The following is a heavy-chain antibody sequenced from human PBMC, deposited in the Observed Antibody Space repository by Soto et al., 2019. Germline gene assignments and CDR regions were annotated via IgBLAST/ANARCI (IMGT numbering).Heavy chain of an antibody. CDR1: GGSISSGGYY. J-gene: IGHJ5*02. CDR2: IYYSGST. CDR3: ARDGYYDFWSGYRYENWFDP. D-gene: IGHD3-3*01. Sequence: SETLSLTCTVSGGSISSGGYYWSWIRQHPGKGLEWIGYIYYSGSTYYNPSLKSRVTISVDTSKNQFSLKLSSVTAADTAVYYCARDGYYDFWSGYRYENWFDPWGQGTLVTVSS. V-gene: IGHV4-31*03.